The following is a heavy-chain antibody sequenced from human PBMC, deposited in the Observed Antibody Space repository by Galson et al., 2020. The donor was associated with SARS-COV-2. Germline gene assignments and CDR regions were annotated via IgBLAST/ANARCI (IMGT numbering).Heavy chain of an antibody. CDR2: ITPSTHNT. V-gene: IGHV1-18*01. J-gene: IGHJ4*02. D-gene: IGHD3-10*01. CDR3: ARDWGSGVTTIADF. CDR1: GYTFLTYG. Sequence: ASVKVSCKASGYTFLTYGVSWVRQAPGEGLEWLGWITPSTHNTAHAQTFQGRVTMTTDASTTTAYMELRSLRPDDTAVYYCARDWGSGVTTIADFWGQGTLVTVSS.